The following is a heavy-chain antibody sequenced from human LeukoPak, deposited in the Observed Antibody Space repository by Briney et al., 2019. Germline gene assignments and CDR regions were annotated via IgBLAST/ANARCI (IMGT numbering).Heavy chain of an antibody. CDR3: ARPRSTESGSYNWFDP. CDR1: GYTFTSYG. CDR2: ISAYNGNT. D-gene: IGHD1-26*01. Sequence: AASVKVSCKASGYTFTSYGISWVRQAPGQGLEWMGWISAYNGNTNYAQKLQGRVTMTTDTSTSTAYMELRSLRSDDTAVYYCARPRSTESGSYNWFDPWGQGTLVTVSS. J-gene: IGHJ5*02. V-gene: IGHV1-18*01.